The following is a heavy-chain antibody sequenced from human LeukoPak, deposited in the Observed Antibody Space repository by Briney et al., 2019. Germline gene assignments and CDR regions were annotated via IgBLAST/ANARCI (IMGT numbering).Heavy chain of an antibody. Sequence: GGSLRLSCAASGFTFSSYEMNWVRQAPGKGLEWVSYISSSGSTIYYADSVKGRFTISRDNAKNSLFLQMNSLRAEDTAVYYCRSYRMVRGGPDAFDIWGQGTMVTVSS. J-gene: IGHJ3*02. CDR1: GFTFSSYE. D-gene: IGHD3-10*01. V-gene: IGHV3-48*03. CDR2: ISSSGSTI. CDR3: RSYRMVRGGPDAFDI.